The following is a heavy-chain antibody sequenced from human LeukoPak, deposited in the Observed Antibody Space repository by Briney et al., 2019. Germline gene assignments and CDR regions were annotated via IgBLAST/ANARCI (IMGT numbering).Heavy chain of an antibody. Sequence: SETLSLTCAVSGASINDFYWTWIRQPPGKGLEWIGYVYYGGSTNYNPSLKSRVSMSVDTSKNQFSLTLTSVTVADTAFYYRARGGIRGYSAFDNLDFWGLGTHVTVSS. CDR1: GASINDFY. CDR3: ARGGIRGYSAFDNLDF. J-gene: IGHJ4*02. D-gene: IGHD5-12*01. CDR2: VYYGGST. V-gene: IGHV4-59*01.